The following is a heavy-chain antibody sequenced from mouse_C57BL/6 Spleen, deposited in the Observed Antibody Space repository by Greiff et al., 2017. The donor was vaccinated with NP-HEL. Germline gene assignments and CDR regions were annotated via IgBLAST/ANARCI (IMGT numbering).Heavy chain of an antibody. CDR1: GFTFSSYG. J-gene: IGHJ4*01. CDR2: ISSGGSYT. V-gene: IGHV5-6*01. Sequence: VQLQQSGGDLVKPGGSLKLSCAASGFTFSSYGMSWVRQTPDKRLEWVATISSGGSYTYYPDSVKGRFTISRDNAKNTLYLQMSSLKSEDTAMYYCARRDYDAMDYWGQGTSVTVSS. CDR3: ARRDYDAMDY.